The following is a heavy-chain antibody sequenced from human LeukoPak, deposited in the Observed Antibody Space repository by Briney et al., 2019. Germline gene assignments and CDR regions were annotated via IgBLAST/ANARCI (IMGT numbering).Heavy chain of an antibody. CDR2: IYYSGST. CDR1: GGSISSYY. D-gene: IGHD2-2*01. J-gene: IGHJ4*02. CDR3: ARVGCSSTSCYVDY. V-gene: IGHV4-59*01. Sequence: SETLSLTCTVSGGSISSYYWSWIRQPPGKGLEWIGYIYYSGSTNYNPSLKSRLTISVDTSKNQFSLKLSSVTAADTALYYCARVGCSSTSCYVDYWGQGTLVTVSS.